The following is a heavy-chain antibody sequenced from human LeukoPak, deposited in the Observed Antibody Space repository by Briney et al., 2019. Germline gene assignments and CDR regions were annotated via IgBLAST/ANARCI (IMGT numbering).Heavy chain of an antibody. V-gene: IGHV3-33*01. CDR3: ARDTYSSSWYPDY. D-gene: IGHD6-13*01. CDR2: IWYDGSNK. J-gene: IGHJ4*02. CDR1: GFTFSSYG. Sequence: GGSLRLSCAASGFTFSSYGMHWVRQAPGKGLEWVAVIWYDGSNKYYADSVKGRFTISRDNSKNTLYLQMNSLRAEDTAVYYCARDTYSSSWYPDYWGQGILVTVSS.